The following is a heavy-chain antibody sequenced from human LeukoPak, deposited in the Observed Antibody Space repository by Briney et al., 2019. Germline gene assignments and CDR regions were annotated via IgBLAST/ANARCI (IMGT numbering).Heavy chain of an antibody. CDR2: IYYSGST. CDR1: GGSISSFY. CDR3: ARGSGSYYYGMDV. Sequence: SETLSLTRTVSGGSISSFYWSWIRQPPGKGLEWIGYIYYSGSTNYNPSLKSRVTISVDTSKNQFSLRLSSVTAADTAVYYCARGSGSYYYGMDVWGQGTTVTVSS. J-gene: IGHJ6*02. V-gene: IGHV4-59*01. D-gene: IGHD1-26*01.